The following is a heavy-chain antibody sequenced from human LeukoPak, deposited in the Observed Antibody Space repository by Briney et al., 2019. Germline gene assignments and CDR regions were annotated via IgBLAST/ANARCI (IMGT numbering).Heavy chain of an antibody. CDR3: ARGPPSGSYFIVAHPEGFDY. J-gene: IGHJ4*02. CDR2: ISSSSSYI. CDR1: GLTFSSYS. Sequence: GGSLRLSCAASGLTFSSYSMNWVRQAPGKGLEWVSSISSSSSYIYYADSVKGRFTISRDNAKNSLYLQMNSLRAEDTAVYYCARGPPSGSYFIVAHPEGFDYWGQGTLVTVSS. D-gene: IGHD1-26*01. V-gene: IGHV3-21*01.